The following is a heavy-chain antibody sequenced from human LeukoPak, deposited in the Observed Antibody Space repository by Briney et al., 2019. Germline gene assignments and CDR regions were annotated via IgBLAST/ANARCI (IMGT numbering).Heavy chain of an antibody. V-gene: IGHV4-34*01. Sequence: PSETLSLTCAVYGGSFSGYYWSWIRQPPGKGLEWIGEINHSGSTNYNPSLKSRVTISVDTSKNQFSLKLSSVTAADTAVYYCARGRSSWRRQEFDYWGQGTLVTVSS. J-gene: IGHJ4*02. CDR2: INHSGST. D-gene: IGHD6-13*01. CDR1: GGSFSGYY. CDR3: ARGRSSWRRQEFDY.